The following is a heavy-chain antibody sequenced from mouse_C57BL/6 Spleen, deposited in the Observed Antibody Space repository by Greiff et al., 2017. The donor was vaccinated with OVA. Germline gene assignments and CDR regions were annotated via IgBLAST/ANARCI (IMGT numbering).Heavy chain of an antibody. J-gene: IGHJ2*01. D-gene: IGHD2-5*01. CDR3: ATSLYSNYDY. CDR2: IRNKANGYTT. CDR1: GFTFTDYY. Sequence: EVKVVESGGGLVQPGGSLSLSCAASGFTFTDYYMSWVRQPPGKALEWLGFIRNKANGYTTEYSASVKGRFTISRDNSQSILYLQMNALRAEDSATYYCATSLYSNYDYWGQGTTLTVSS. V-gene: IGHV7-3*01.